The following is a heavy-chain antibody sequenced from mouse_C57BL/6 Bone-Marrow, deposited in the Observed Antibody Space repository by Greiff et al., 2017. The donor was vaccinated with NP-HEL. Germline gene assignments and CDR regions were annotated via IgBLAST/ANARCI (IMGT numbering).Heavy chain of an antibody. CDR3: AREGWLLRDWYFDV. V-gene: IGHV1-26*01. Sequence: VQLQQSGPELVKPGASVKISCKASGYTFTDYYMNWVKQSHGKSLEWIGDINPNNGGTSYNQKFKGKATLTVDKSSSTAYMELRSLTSEDSAVYYCAREGWLLRDWYFDVWGTGTTVTVSS. J-gene: IGHJ1*03. CDR2: INPNNGGT. CDR1: GYTFTDYY. D-gene: IGHD2-3*01.